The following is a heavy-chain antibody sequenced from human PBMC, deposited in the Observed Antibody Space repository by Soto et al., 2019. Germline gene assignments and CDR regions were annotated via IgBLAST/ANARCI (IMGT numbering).Heavy chain of an antibody. CDR2: ISGSGGST. CDR3: ASTYDFWSGYTDYGMDV. CDR1: GFTFSSYA. D-gene: IGHD3-3*01. V-gene: IGHV3-23*01. J-gene: IGHJ6*02. Sequence: EVQLLESGGGLVQPGGSLRLSCAASGFTFSSYAMSWVRQAPGKGLEWVSAISGSGGSTYYADSVKGRFTISRDNSKNTLYLQMNSLRAEDTAVYYCASTYDFWSGYTDYGMDVWGQGTTVTVSS.